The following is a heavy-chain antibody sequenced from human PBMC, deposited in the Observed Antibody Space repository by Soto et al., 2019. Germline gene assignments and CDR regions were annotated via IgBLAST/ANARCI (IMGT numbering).Heavy chain of an antibody. CDR2: ISYDGSNK. D-gene: IGHD2-15*01. V-gene: IGHV3-30*18. Sequence: GGSLRLSCAASGFTFSSYGMHWVRQAPGKGLEWVAVISYDGSNKYYADSVKGRFTISRDNSKNTLYLQMNSLRAEDTAVYYCAKALERYCSGGSCYFDYWGQGTLVTVSS. CDR3: AKALERYCSGGSCYFDY. CDR1: GFTFSSYG. J-gene: IGHJ4*02.